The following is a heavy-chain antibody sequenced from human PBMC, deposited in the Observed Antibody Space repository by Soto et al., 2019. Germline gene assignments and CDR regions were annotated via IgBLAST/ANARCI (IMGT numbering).Heavy chain of an antibody. CDR3: ARVGPWVPYYYDSSPYTFENWFDP. D-gene: IGHD3-22*01. Sequence: SETLSLTCSVSGDSISTEGYYWSWIRQHPGKGLEWIGYIYYSGLTSYNPSLKSRVTISRATSKNQFYLKLSSVTAADTAVYYCARVGPWVPYYYDSSPYTFENWFDPWGQGTLVTVSS. CDR2: IYYSGLT. V-gene: IGHV4-31*03. J-gene: IGHJ5*02. CDR1: GDSISTEGYY.